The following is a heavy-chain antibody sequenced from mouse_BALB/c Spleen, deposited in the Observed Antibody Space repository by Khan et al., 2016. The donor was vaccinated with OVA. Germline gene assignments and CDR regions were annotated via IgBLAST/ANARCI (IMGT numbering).Heavy chain of an antibody. CDR1: GFTFSTYG. Sequence: EVELVESGGDLVQPGGSLKLSCAASGFTFSTYGMSWVRQTPDKRLEWVATVSSGGGYTYYPDSVTGRFTISRANAKTTLYVQMSSRKAEETDMFYCARLADFYYSEGIAYWGQGTLVTVSA. D-gene: IGHD2-12*01. J-gene: IGHJ3*01. CDR2: VSSGGGYT. CDR3: ARLADFYYSEGIAY. V-gene: IGHV5-6*01.